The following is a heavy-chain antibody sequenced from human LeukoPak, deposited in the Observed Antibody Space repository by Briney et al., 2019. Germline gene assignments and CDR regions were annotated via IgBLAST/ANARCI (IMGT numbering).Heavy chain of an antibody. Sequence: GASVKVSCKASGYTFTGYGISWVRQAPGQGLEWMGWISAYSGNTKYAQKFQGRVTMTRDTSTSTAYMELRSLRSDDTAIYYCARDRVTSIVAGIDYWGQGSLVTVSS. D-gene: IGHD3-22*01. J-gene: IGHJ4*02. CDR1: GYTFTGYG. V-gene: IGHV1-18*01. CDR3: ARDRVTSIVAGIDY. CDR2: ISAYSGNT.